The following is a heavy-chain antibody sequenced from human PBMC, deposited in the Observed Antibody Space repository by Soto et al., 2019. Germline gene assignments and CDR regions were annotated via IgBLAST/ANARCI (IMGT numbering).Heavy chain of an antibody. J-gene: IGHJ6*03. D-gene: IGHD3-16*01. CDR2: IIPILGIA. V-gene: IGHV1-69*02. Sequence: QVQLVQSGAEVKKPGSSVKVSCKASGGTFSSYTISWVRQAPGQGLEWMGRIIPILGIANYAQKFQGRVTITADKSTSTAYMELSSLRSEDTAVYYCASKVGGSGQPSFYYDYYMDVWGKGTTVTVSS. CDR1: GGTFSSYT. CDR3: ASKVGGSGQPSFYYDYYMDV.